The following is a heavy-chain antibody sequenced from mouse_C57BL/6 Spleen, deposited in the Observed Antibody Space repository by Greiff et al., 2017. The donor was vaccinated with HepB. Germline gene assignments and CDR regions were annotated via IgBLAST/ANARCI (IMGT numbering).Heavy chain of an antibody. CDR1: GYTFTSYW. CDR2: IDPSDSYT. Sequence: VQLQESGAELVKPGASVKLSCKASGYTFTSYWMQWVKQRPGQGLEWIGEIDPSDSYTNYNQKFKGKATLTVDTSSSTAYMQLSSLTSEDSAVYYCARGYGRSAMDYWGQGTSVTVSS. D-gene: IGHD1-1*01. J-gene: IGHJ4*01. CDR3: ARGYGRSAMDY. V-gene: IGHV1-50*01.